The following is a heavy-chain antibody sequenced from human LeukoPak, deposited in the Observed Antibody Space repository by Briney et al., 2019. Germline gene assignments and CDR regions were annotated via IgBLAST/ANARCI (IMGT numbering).Heavy chain of an antibody. V-gene: IGHV3-23*01. Sequence: GPLRLSCAASGFTFSSYAMSWVRQAPGKGLEWVSAISGSGGSTYYADSVKGRLTISRDNSKKKLYLQMNSLRAEDTAVYYCAKDRMPISGYYCSDYFDYWGQGTLVTVSS. D-gene: IGHD3-22*01. J-gene: IGHJ4*02. CDR2: ISGSGGST. CDR3: AKDRMPISGYYCSDYFDY. CDR1: GFTFSSYA.